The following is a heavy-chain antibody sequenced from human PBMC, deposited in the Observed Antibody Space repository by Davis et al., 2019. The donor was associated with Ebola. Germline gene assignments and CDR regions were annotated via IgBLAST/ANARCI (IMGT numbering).Heavy chain of an antibody. Sequence: GESPKISCKASGYSFASYWSSWVRQMPGKGLEWMGIIYPGDSDTRYSPSFQGQVTISADKSISTAYLQWSSLKASDTAMYYCARQLSYYYYGMDVWGQGTTVTVSS. V-gene: IGHV5-51*01. CDR3: ARQLSYYYYGMDV. D-gene: IGHD4/OR15-4a*01. J-gene: IGHJ6*02. CDR2: IYPGDSDT. CDR1: GYSFASYW.